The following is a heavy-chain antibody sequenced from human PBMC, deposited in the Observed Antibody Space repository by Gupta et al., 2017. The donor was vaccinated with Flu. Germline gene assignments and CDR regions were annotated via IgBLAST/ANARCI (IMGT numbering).Heavy chain of an antibody. CDR2: IRSDGGEI. J-gene: IGHJ5*01. D-gene: IGHD4-4*01. CDR1: SHYW. V-gene: IGHV3-7*01. Sequence: SHYWMSWVRQAPGKGLEWVANIRSDGGEIDYVDSVKGRFTISKDSASNSLYLQMDSLRVEDTAIYYCAKGAHDSKYRWFDSWGQGTLVSVSS. CDR3: AKGAHDSKYRWFDS.